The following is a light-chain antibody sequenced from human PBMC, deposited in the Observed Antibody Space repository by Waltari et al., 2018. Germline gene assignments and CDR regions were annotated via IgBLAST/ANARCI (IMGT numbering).Light chain of an antibody. V-gene: IGLV2-14*03. CDR3: SSYTISSTLV. J-gene: IGLJ3*02. CDR2: EDS. CDR1: SSDVGGYNY. Sequence: QSALTQPASVSGSPGQSITISCTGTSSDVGGYNYVSWYQQHPGKVPKLRTYEDSKRPTAESNRFTGSKSGNTAALTISGLQAEDEADYSCSSYTISSTLVFGGGTKLTVL.